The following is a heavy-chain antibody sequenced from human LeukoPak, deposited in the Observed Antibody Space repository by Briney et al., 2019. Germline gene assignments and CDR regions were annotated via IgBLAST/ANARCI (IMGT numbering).Heavy chain of an antibody. V-gene: IGHV3-23*01. CDR1: GFTFSSYA. CDR3: ATTNWGLFDY. CDR2: ISGSGGST. Sequence: GGSLRLSCAASGFTFSSYAMSWVRQAPGKGLEWVSAISGSGGSTYYADLVKGRFTISRDNSKNTLYLQMNSLRAEDTAVYYCATTNWGLFDYWGQGTLVTVSS. J-gene: IGHJ4*02. D-gene: IGHD7-27*01.